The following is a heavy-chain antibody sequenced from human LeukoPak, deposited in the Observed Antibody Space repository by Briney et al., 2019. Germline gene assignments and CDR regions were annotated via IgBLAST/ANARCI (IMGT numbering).Heavy chain of an antibody. Sequence: ASVKVSCKASGYTFSKYGISWVRQAPGQGLEWMGGIIPIFGTANYAQKFQGRVTITADESTSTAYMELSSLRSEDTAVYYCASPRLRSLGKLDFWGQGTLVTVSS. CDR1: GYTFSKYG. V-gene: IGHV1-69*13. CDR3: ASPRLRSLGKLDF. D-gene: IGHD5-12*01. CDR2: IIPIFGTA. J-gene: IGHJ4*02.